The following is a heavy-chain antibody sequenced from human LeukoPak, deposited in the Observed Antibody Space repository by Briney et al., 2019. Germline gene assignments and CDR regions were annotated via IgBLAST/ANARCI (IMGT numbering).Heavy chain of an antibody. J-gene: IGHJ6*03. Sequence: GASVKVSCKASGGTLTINGITWVRQAPGQGLEWMGWINTNTGNPTYAQGFTGRFVFSLDTSVSTAYLQISSLKAEDTAVYYCAREGSSSWYWGDYYYYYMDVWGKGTTVTVSS. D-gene: IGHD6-13*01. CDR1: GGTLTING. V-gene: IGHV7-4-1*02. CDR2: INTNTGNP. CDR3: AREGSSSWYWGDYYYYYMDV.